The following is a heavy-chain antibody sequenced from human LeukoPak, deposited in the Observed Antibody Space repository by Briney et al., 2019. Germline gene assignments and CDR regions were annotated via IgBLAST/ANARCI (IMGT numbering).Heavy chain of an antibody. V-gene: IGHV3-23*01. CDR3: AKVYSSSWYTPRFFDY. D-gene: IGHD6-13*01. CDR1: GFTFSSYW. Sequence: GGSLRLSCAASGFTFSSYWMSWVRQAPGKGLEWVSAISGSGGSTYYADSVKGRFTISRDNSKNTLYLQMNSLRAEDTAVYYCAKVYSSSWYTPRFFDYWGQGTLVTVSS. CDR2: ISGSGGST. J-gene: IGHJ4*02.